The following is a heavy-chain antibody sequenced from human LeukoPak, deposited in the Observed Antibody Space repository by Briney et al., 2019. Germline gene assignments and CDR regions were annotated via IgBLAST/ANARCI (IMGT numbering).Heavy chain of an antibody. D-gene: IGHD6-13*01. J-gene: IGHJ4*02. CDR1: GFTFSNAW. CDR3: AKDQQQLAYLFDY. Sequence: GGSLRLSCAASGFTFSNAWMNWVRQAPGKGLEWVGRIKSKTDGGTTDYAAPVKGRFTISRDNSKNTLYLQMNSLRPDDTAVYYCAKDQQQLAYLFDYWGQGTLVTVFS. CDR2: IKSKTDGGTT. V-gene: IGHV3-15*07.